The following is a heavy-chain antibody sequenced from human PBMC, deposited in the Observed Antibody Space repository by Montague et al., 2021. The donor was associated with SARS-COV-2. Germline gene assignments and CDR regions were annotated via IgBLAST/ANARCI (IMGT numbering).Heavy chain of an antibody. V-gene: IGHV3-20*04. CDR1: GFTFGDYG. J-gene: IGHJ6*02. Sequence: SLRLSCAASGFTFGDYGMSWVRQAPGKGLEWVSGINWNGGSTGYADSVKGRFTISRDNAKNSLYLQMSSLRAEDTALYYCARDKYCSSTSCYPRDYYYGMDVWGQGTTVTVSS. D-gene: IGHD2-2*01. CDR2: INWNGGST. CDR3: ARDKYCSSTSCYPRDYYYGMDV.